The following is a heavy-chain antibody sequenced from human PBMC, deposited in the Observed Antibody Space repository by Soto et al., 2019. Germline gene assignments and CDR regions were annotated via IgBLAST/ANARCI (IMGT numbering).Heavy chain of an antibody. D-gene: IGHD3-3*01. CDR1: GFTFDDYA. V-gene: IGHV3-9*01. Sequence: GGSLRLSCAASGFTFDDYAMHWVRQAPGKGLEWVSGISWNSGSIGYADSVKGRFTISRDNAKNSLYLQMNSLRAEDTALYYCARSITIFGVVIMNDAFDIWGQGTMVTV. CDR3: ARSITIFGVVIMNDAFDI. J-gene: IGHJ3*02. CDR2: ISWNSGSI.